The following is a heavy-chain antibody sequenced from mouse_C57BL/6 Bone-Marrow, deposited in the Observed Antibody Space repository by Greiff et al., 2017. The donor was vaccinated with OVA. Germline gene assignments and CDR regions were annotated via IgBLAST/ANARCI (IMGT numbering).Heavy chain of an antibody. CDR1: GYSFTGYY. V-gene: IGHV1-42*01. CDR3: ARLGSDY. Sequence: EVQLVESGPELVKPGASVKISCKASGYSFTGYYMNWVKQSPEKSLEWIGEINPSTGGTTYNQKFKAKATLTVDKSSSTAYMQLKSLTSEDSAVYYCARLGSDYWGQGTTLTVSS. J-gene: IGHJ2*01. CDR2: INPSTGGT.